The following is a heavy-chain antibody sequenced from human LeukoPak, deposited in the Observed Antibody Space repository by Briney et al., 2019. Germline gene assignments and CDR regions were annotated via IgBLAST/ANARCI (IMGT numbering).Heavy chain of an antibody. Sequence: SETLSLTCTVSGYSISSGYYWGWIRQPPGKGLEWIGSIYHSGSTYYNPSLKSRVTISVDTSKNQFSLKLSSVTAADTAVYYCASPFYYGMDVWGQGTTVTVSS. J-gene: IGHJ6*02. CDR1: GYSISSGYY. CDR3: ASPFYYGMDV. V-gene: IGHV4-38-2*02. CDR2: IYHSGST.